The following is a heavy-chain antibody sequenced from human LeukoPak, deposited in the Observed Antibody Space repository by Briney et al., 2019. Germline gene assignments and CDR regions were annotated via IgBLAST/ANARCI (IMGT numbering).Heavy chain of an antibody. Sequence: PSETLSLTCTVSGGSISSSSYYWGWIRQPPGKGLEWIGSIYYSGSTYYNPSLKSRVTISVDTSKNQFSLKLSSVTAADTAVYYCARQGWYYDILTGYYPDAFDIWGQGTMVTVSS. CDR2: IYYSGST. V-gene: IGHV4-39*01. D-gene: IGHD3-9*01. CDR3: ARQGWYYDILTGYYPDAFDI. J-gene: IGHJ3*02. CDR1: GGSISSSSYY.